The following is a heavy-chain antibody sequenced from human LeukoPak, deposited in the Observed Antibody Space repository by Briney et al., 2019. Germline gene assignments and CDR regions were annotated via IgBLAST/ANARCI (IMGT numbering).Heavy chain of an antibody. CDR2: INAGNGNT. CDR3: ATNYYGSGSHNPGDYYYGMDV. J-gene: IGHJ6*02. V-gene: IGHV1-3*01. D-gene: IGHD3-10*01. Sequence: GASVKVSCKASGYTFTSYAMHWVRQAPGQRLEWMGWINAGNGNTKYSQKFQGRVTITRDTSISTAYMELSRLRSDDTAVYYCATNYYGSGSHNPGDYYYGMDVWGQGTTVTVSS. CDR1: GYTFTSYA.